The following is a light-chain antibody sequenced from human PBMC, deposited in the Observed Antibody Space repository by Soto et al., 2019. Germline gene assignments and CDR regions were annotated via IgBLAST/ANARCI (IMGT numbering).Light chain of an antibody. Sequence: EIVMTQSPATLSVSPGERATLSCRANQSVSSYLAWYQQKPGQAPRLLIYDASDRATGIPARFSGSGSGTDFTLTISSLEPEDFAVYYCQQRSNWLTFGQGTRLEIK. J-gene: IGKJ5*01. CDR1: QSVSSY. V-gene: IGKV3-11*01. CDR3: QQRSNWLT. CDR2: DAS.